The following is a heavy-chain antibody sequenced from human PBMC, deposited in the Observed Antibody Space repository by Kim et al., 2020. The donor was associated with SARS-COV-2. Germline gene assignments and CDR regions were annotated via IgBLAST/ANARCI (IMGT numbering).Heavy chain of an antibody. CDR1: GFTFSSYA. D-gene: IGHD6-13*01. J-gene: IGHJ4*02. CDR2: ISGSGGST. Sequence: GGSLRLSCAASGFTFSSYAMSWVRQAPGKGLEWVSAISGSGGSTYYADSVKGRFTISRDNYKNTLYLQMNSLRAEDTAVYYCAKDFRKAAGYSSSKGYYFDYWRQGTLVTVSS. V-gene: IGHV3-23*01. CDR3: AKDFRKAAGYSSSKGYYFDY.